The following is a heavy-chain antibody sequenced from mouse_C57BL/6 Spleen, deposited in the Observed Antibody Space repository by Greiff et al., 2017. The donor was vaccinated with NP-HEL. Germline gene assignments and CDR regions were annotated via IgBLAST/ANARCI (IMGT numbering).Heavy chain of an antibody. J-gene: IGHJ3*01. V-gene: IGHV1-52*01. CDR1: GYTFTSYW. Sequence: QVQLQQSGAELVRPGSSVKLSCKASGYTFTSYWMHWVKQRPIQGLEWIGNIDPSDSETHYNQKFKDKATLTVDKSSSTAYMQLSSLTSEDSAVYYCARQGFDYGGFAYWGQGNLVNVSA. CDR3: ARQGFDYGGFAY. CDR2: IDPSDSET. D-gene: IGHD1-1*01.